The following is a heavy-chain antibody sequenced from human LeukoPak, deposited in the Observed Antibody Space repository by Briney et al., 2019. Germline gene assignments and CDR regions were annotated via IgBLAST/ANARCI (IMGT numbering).Heavy chain of an antibody. V-gene: IGHV4-34*01. CDR3: ARVTIFGVVPRD. J-gene: IGHJ4*02. CDR2: INHSGST. CDR1: GGSFSGYY. Sequence: PSETLSLTCAVYGGSFSGYYWSWIRQPPGKGLEWIGEINHSGSTNYNPSLKSRVTISVDTSKNQFSLKLSSVTAADTAVYYCARVTIFGVVPRDWGQGTLVTVSS. D-gene: IGHD3-3*01.